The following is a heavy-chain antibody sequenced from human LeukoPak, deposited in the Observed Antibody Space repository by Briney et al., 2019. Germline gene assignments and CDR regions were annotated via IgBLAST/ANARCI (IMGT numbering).Heavy chain of an antibody. CDR3: ARDDSSGYYAY. D-gene: IGHD3-22*01. V-gene: IGHV4-39*07. J-gene: IGHJ4*02. CDR1: GGSISSSSHY. CDR2: IYYSGST. Sequence: SETLSLTCTVSGGSISSSSHYWGWTRQPPGKGLEWIGYIYYSGSTNYNPSLKSRVTISVDTSKNQFSLKLSSVTAADTAVYYCARDDSSGYYAYWGQGTLVTVSS.